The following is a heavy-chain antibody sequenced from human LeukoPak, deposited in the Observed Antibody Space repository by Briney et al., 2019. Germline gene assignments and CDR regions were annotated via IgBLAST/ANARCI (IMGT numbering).Heavy chain of an antibody. J-gene: IGHJ4*02. Sequence: GGSLRLSCAASGFTFSSNAVSWVRQAPGKGLEWVAFIRYDGSNKYYADSVKGRFTISRDNSKNTLYLQMNSLRAEDTAVYYCAKEDSGDTAMVADYWGQGTLVTVSS. CDR2: IRYDGSNK. V-gene: IGHV3-30*02. CDR3: AKEDSGDTAMVADY. D-gene: IGHD5-18*01. CDR1: GFTFSSNA.